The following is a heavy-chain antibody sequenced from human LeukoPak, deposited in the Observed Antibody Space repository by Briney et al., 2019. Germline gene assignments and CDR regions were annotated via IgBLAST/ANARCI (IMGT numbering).Heavy chain of an antibody. Sequence: GGSLRLSCVASGFTFSSYVMSWVRQAPGKGLEWVSSISSSSSYIYYADSVKGRFTISRDNAKNSLYLQMNSLRAEDTAVYYCARERGGEVLRFLEWLVDVWGKGTTVTVSS. V-gene: IGHV3-21*01. D-gene: IGHD3-3*01. CDR1: GFTFSSYV. J-gene: IGHJ6*04. CDR3: ARERGGEVLRFLEWLVDV. CDR2: ISSSSSYI.